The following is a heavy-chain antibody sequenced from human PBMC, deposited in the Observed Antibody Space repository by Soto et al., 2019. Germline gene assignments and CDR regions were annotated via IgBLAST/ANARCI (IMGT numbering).Heavy chain of an antibody. CDR3: ARHRDVAARPAGWYYYMDV. CDR2: IYYSGST. D-gene: IGHD6-6*01. Sequence: QLQLQESGPGLMKPSETLSLTCTVSGGSISSSSYYWGWIRQPPGKGLEWIGSIYYSGSTYYNPSPKSRVTISVDTSKNQFSLKRSSVTAADTAVYYCARHRDVAARPAGWYYYMDVWGKGTTVTVSS. CDR1: GGSISSSSYY. V-gene: IGHV4-39*01. J-gene: IGHJ6*03.